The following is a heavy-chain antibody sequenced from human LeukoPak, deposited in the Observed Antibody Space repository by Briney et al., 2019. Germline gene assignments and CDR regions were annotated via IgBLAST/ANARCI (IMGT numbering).Heavy chain of an antibody. V-gene: IGHV3-30-3*01. D-gene: IGHD1-26*01. Sequence: GGSLRLSCAASGFTFSSYAMHWVRQAPGKGLEWVAVISYDGSNKYYADSVKGRFTISRDTSKKTVYLQMNSLRDDDTAVYHCARDPWGIGPAFDYWGQGTLVTVSS. J-gene: IGHJ4*02. CDR2: ISYDGSNK. CDR3: ARDPWGIGPAFDY. CDR1: GFTFSSYA.